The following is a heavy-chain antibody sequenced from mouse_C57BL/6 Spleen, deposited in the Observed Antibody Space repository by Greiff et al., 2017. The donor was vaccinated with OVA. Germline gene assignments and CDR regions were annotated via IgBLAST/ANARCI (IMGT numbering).Heavy chain of an antibody. D-gene: IGHD1-1*01. Sequence: QVQLQQSGAELMKPGASVKLSCTASGYTFTGYWIEWVKQRPGHGLEWIGVILPGSGSTNYNEKFKGKATFTADTSSNTACMHLSSLTTEDSALDCCARDGSRRYFDVWGTGTTVTVSS. V-gene: IGHV1-9*01. CDR1: GYTFTGYW. CDR2: ILPGSGST. J-gene: IGHJ1*03. CDR3: ARDGSRRYFDV.